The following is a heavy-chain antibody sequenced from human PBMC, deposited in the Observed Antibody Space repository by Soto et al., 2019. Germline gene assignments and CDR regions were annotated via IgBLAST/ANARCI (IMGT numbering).Heavy chain of an antibody. CDR3: ARESGPITKIWGDVDV. CDR1: GFTFGAYA. CDR2: IRIKAYGGTT. V-gene: IGHV3-49*03. Sequence: EVQLVESGGDLVQPGRSLRLSCTASGFTFGAYAMGWFRQAPGKGLEWVGFIRIKAYGGTTEYAASVKGRFTISWDDSVSIAYLQMNSLKTEDTGVYYCARESGPITKIWGDVDVWGKGTTVTVSS. J-gene: IGHJ6*04. D-gene: IGHD3-10*01.